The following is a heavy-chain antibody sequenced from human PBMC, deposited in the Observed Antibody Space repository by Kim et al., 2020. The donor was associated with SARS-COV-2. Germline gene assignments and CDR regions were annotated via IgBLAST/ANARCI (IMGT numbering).Heavy chain of an antibody. V-gene: IGHV3-23*01. D-gene: IGHD1-26*01. Sequence: ADSVKGRFTISRDNSKNTLYLQMNSLRAEDTAVYYCAKLPILVGAAYFDYWGQGTLVTVSS. CDR3: AKLPILVGAAYFDY. J-gene: IGHJ4*02.